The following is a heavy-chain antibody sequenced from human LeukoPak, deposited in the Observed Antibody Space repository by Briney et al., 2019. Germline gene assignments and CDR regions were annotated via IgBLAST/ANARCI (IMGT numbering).Heavy chain of an antibody. CDR3: ARDRMYSSSSYVY. CDR1: GFTFSSYS. CDR2: ISSSSSYI. V-gene: IGHV3-21*01. J-gene: IGHJ4*02. Sequence: GGSLRLSCAASGFTFSSYSMNWVRQAPGKGLEWVSSISSSSSYIYYADSVKGRFTISRDNAKNSLYLQMNSLRAEDTAVYYCARDRMYSSSSYVYWGQGTLVTVSS. D-gene: IGHD6-6*01.